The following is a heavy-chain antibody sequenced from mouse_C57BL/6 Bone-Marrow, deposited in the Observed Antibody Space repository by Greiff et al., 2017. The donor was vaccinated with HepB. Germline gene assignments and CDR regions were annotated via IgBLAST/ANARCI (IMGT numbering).Heavy chain of an antibody. CDR1: GFTFSSYA. CDR2: ISSGGDYI. D-gene: IGHD1-1*01. J-gene: IGHJ3*01. V-gene: IGHV5-9-1*02. CDR3: TRGYYGSSYPAWFAY. Sequence: EVQLQQSGEGLVKPGGSLKLSCAASGFTFSSYAMSWVRQTPEKRLEWVAYISSGGDYIYYADTVKGRFTISRDNARNTLYLQMSSLKSEDTAMYYCTRGYYGSSYPAWFAYWGQGTLVTVSA.